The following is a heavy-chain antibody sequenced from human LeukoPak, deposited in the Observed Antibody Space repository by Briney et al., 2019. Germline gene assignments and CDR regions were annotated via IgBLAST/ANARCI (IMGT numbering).Heavy chain of an antibody. CDR1: GFTFNKHW. CDR3: ARTGTAMVSACDI. J-gene: IGHJ3*02. V-gene: IGHV3-74*01. Sequence: PGGSLRLSCAASGFTFNKHWMHWVRQAPGKGLVWVSRINSDGSSTSYADSVKGRFTISRDNAKNTLFLQMNSLRAEDTAVYYCARTGTAMVSACDIWGQGTLVTASS. D-gene: IGHD5-18*01. CDR2: INSDGSST.